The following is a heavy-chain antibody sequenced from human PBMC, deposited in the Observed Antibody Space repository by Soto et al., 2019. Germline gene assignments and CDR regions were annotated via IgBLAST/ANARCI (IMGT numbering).Heavy chain of an antibody. CDR3: ATTRGLAVGGSFDY. CDR1: GGSITRRSSY. V-gene: IGHV4-39*01. Sequence: PSETLSLTCIVSGGSITRRSSYWAWIRQPPGKGLEWVGTFYDGNTYHNPSLRSRITIAVDTSKNQFSLKLNSVAAADTAFYYCATTRGLAVGGSFDYWGQGTTVTVSS. J-gene: IGHJ4*03. CDR2: FYDGNT. D-gene: IGHD3-10*01.